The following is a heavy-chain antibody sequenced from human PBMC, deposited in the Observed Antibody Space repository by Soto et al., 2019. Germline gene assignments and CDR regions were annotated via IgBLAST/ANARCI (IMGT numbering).Heavy chain of an antibody. CDR3: ARADNDYGDYAVY. V-gene: IGHV4-30-4*01. Sequence: QVQLQESGPGLVKPSQTLSLTCTVSGGSISSGDYYWSWIRQPPGKGLEWIGYIYYSGSTYYNPSLKSRVTISIDTSKNQFSLKLSSVTAADTAVYYCARADNDYGDYAVYWGQGTLVTVSS. CDR2: IYYSGST. CDR1: GGSISSGDYY. D-gene: IGHD4-17*01. J-gene: IGHJ4*02.